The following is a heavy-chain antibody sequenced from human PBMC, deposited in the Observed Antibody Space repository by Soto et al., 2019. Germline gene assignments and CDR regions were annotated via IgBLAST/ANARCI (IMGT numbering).Heavy chain of an antibody. CDR1: GFTCSSYD. D-gene: IGHD2-15*01. V-gene: IGHV3-13*05. Sequence: GVSLILSCAASGFTCSSYDMHWVRQATGNGLEWVSAIGIAGDPYYPGSVKGRFTISRENAKNSLYLQMNSLRAGDTAVYYCARDRPHLLGGYYYYYGMDVWAQGTTVTVSS. CDR3: ARDRPHLLGGYYYYYGMDV. CDR2: IGIAGDP. J-gene: IGHJ6*02.